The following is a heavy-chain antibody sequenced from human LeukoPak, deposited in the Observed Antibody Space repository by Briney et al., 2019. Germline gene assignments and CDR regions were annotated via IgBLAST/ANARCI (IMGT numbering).Heavy chain of an antibody. CDR1: GFTVSSYY. J-gene: IGHJ6*02. Sequence: GGSLRLSCAASGFTVSSYYMTWVRQAPGTGLDWVSVIYTAGSTHYADSVKGRFTISRDNSKNTLYLQMNSLRAEDTAVYHCARSTYRDGYNNYYYYAMDVWGQGTTVTVSS. D-gene: IGHD5-24*01. V-gene: IGHV3-66*01. CDR3: ARSTYRDGYNNYYYYAMDV. CDR2: IYTAGST.